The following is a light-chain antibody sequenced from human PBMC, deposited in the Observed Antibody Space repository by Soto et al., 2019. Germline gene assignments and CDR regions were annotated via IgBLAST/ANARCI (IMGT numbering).Light chain of an antibody. CDR2: DAA. Sequence: DIVLTQSPATLSLSPGDRATLSCRASQSVVTSLAWYKQQPGQAPRLLIHDAAYRASGIPERFSGSGSVTAFSLTISSLEPDEFAVYYCQHRSSWPRSFGRGTKVEV. CDR3: QHRSSWPRS. CDR1: QSVVTS. V-gene: IGKV3-11*01. J-gene: IGKJ1*01.